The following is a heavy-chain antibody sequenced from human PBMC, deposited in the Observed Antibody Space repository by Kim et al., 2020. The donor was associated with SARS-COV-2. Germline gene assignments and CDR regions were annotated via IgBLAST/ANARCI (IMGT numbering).Heavy chain of an antibody. CDR2: ISSNGGST. D-gene: IGHD2-2*01. Sequence: GGSLRLSCSASGFTFSSYAMHWVRQAPGKGLEYVSAISSNGGSTYYADSVKGRFTISRDNSKNTLYLQMSSLRAEATAVYYCVKDRRYCSSTSCSYFDYWGQGTLVTVSS. V-gene: IGHV3-64D*09. CDR3: VKDRRYCSSTSCSYFDY. J-gene: IGHJ4*02. CDR1: GFTFSSYA.